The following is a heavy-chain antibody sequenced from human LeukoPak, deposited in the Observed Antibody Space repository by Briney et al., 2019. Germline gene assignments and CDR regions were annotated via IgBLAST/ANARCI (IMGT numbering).Heavy chain of an antibody. CDR2: RSYSGST. D-gene: IGHD4/OR15-4a*01. CDR1: GDSISSSSYF. Sequence: PSETPSLTCTVSGDSISSSSYFWGWIRHPPGMGLEWIGSRSYSGSTYSNPSLKCRVTISVDTPKNQFSLTLRSVTAADTAVYYCARQDDSDHGDPNWLDPWGRDKMLTVSS. J-gene: IGHJ5*02. CDR3: ARQDDSDHGDPNWLDP. V-gene: IGHV4-39*01.